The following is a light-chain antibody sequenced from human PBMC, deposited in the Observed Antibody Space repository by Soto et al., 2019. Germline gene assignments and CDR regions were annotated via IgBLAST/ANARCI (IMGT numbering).Light chain of an antibody. CDR2: STS. Sequence: DIQMTQSPSSLSASVGDRVTITCRASQPISNWLAWYQQKPEKAPKSLIHSTSTLHSGVPSRSSGSGSGTEFTLTITSLQPEDCATYYCQQYTSHPPTFGGGTKGDIK. CDR1: QPISNW. V-gene: IGKV1D-16*01. J-gene: IGKJ4*01. CDR3: QQYTSHPPT.